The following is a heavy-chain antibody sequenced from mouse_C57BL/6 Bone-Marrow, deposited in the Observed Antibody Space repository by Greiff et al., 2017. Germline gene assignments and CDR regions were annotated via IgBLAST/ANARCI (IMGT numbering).Heavy chain of an antibody. D-gene: IGHD3-2*02. CDR3: ARGDTAQATDYAMDY. J-gene: IGHJ4*01. CDR2: IDPEDGET. CDR1: GFNIKDYY. V-gene: IGHV14-2*01. Sequence: EVQLQESGAELVKPGASVKLSCTASGFNIKDYYMHWVKQRTEQGLEWIGRIDPEDGETKYAPKFQGKATITADTSSNTAYLQLSSLTSEDTAVYYCARGDTAQATDYAMDYWGQGTSVTVSS.